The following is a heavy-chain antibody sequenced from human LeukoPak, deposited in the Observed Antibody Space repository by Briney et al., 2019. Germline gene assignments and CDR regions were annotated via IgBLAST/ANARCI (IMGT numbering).Heavy chain of an antibody. J-gene: IGHJ4*02. CDR1: RHTFSNAW. CDR2: IKSKTDGCTT. CDR3: TTDRDYGDYPEYYFDY. Sequence: PGGSLRLSCAAPRHTFSNAWMSWVPQAPGKGLEWDGHIKSKTDGCTTDYAAPVKGRFTISRDDSKNTLYLQMNSLRTEDTAVYYCTTDRDYGDYPEYYFDYWGQGTLVTVSS. V-gene: IGHV3-15*01. D-gene: IGHD4-17*01.